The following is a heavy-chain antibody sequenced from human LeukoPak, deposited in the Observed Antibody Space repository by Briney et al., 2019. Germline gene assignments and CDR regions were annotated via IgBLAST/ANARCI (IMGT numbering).Heavy chain of an antibody. CDR1: GYSFTTYY. Sequence: ASVKVSCKASGYSFTTYYMHWVRQAPGQGLEWMGLINPTGGSTNYAQKFEGRVTMTRDTSTSTVYMELSSLRSEDTAVYYCARGRYCSGGNCFVTYYYGMDVWGQGTTVTVSS. CDR3: ARGRYCSGGNCFVTYYYGMDV. V-gene: IGHV1-46*01. D-gene: IGHD2-15*01. J-gene: IGHJ6*02. CDR2: INPTGGST.